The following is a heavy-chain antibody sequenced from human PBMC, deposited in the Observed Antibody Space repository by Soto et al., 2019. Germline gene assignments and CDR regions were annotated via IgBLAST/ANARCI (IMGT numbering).Heavy chain of an antibody. V-gene: IGHV4-39*01. CDR3: ASSYTDDVFDI. D-gene: IGHD4-4*01. J-gene: IGHJ3*02. CDR1: GGSISRNNYY. Sequence: SETLSLTCTVSGGSISRNNYYWGWIRQPPGKGLEWIGSIYYSGSTYYNPSLKSRVTISADTSKNQFSLKVSSVTAADTALYYCASSYTDDVFDIWGQGTMVTVSS. CDR2: IYYSGST.